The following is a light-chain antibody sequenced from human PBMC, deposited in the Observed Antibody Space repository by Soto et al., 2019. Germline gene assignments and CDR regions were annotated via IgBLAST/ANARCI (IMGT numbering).Light chain of an antibody. CDR3: QRLNRFPTWT. V-gene: IGKV1-9*01. J-gene: IGKJ1*01. CDR1: QGISNY. CDR2: GAS. Sequence: DIQLTQSPSFLYASVGDSVTITCRASQGISNYLAWYQQNPGKAPKLLIYGASALQSGVPSRFSGSGSGTEFTLTISSLQPEDFATYYCQRLNRFPTWTFGQGTKVEVK.